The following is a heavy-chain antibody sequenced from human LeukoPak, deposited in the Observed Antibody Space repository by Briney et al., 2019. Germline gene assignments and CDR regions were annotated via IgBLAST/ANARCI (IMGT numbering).Heavy chain of an antibody. J-gene: IGHJ4*02. CDR3: AKDSSTWGNLAGHFDS. V-gene: IGHV4-39*07. D-gene: IGHD6-13*01. CDR1: GGSISSSSYY. CDR2: IYYSGST. Sequence: PSETLSLTCTVSGGSISSSSYYWGWIRQPPGKGLEWIGSIYYSGSTYYNPSLKSRVTISVDTSKNQFSLKLSSVTAADTAVYYCAKDSSTWGNLAGHFDSWGQGTLVTVSS.